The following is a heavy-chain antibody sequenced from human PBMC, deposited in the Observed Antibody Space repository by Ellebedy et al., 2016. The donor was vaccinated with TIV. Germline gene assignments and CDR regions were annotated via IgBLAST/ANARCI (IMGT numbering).Heavy chain of an antibody. CDR2: INHSGST. J-gene: IGHJ1*01. V-gene: IGHV4-34*01. D-gene: IGHD6-13*01. Sequence: SETLSLXXAVYGGSFSGYYWSWIRQPPGKGLEWIGEINHSGSTNYNPSLKSRVTISVDTSKNQFSLKLSSVTAADTAVYYCVWSSWYVIDFQHWGQGTLVTVSS. CDR1: GGSFSGYY. CDR3: VWSSWYVIDFQH.